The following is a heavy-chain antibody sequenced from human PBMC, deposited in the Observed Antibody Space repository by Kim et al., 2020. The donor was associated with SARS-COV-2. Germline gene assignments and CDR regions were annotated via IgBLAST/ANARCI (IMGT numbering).Heavy chain of an antibody. J-gene: IGHJ4*02. V-gene: IGHV4-59*13. CDR1: GGSISSYY. CDR2: IYYSGST. D-gene: IGHD3-3*01. Sequence: SETLSLTCTVSGGSISSYYWSWIRQPPGKGLEWIGYIYYSGSTNYNPSPKSRVTISVDTSKNQFSLKLSSVTGADTAVYYCARARVGIFGVVTHFDYWGQGTLVTVSS. CDR3: ARARVGIFGVVTHFDY.